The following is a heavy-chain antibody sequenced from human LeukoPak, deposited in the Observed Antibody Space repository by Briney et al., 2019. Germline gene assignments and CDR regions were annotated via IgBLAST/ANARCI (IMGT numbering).Heavy chain of an antibody. CDR2: IKQDGSET. D-gene: IGHD2-2*01. V-gene: IGHV3-7*04. CDR3: ARGGRFCSGTSCYSADDY. Sequence: GGSLRLSCAASGFTSSTYWMSWVRQAPGKGLEWVASIKQDGSETYYVDSVKGRFTLSRDNAKNSLYLQMNSLRAEDTAVYYCARGGRFCSGTSCYSADDYWGQGTLVTVSS. CDR1: GFTSSTYW. J-gene: IGHJ4*02.